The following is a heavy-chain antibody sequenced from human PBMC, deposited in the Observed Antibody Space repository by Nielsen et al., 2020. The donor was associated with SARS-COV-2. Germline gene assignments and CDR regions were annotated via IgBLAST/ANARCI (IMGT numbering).Heavy chain of an antibody. Sequence: SETLSLTCNVSRGSISTYYWSWIRQSPALGLEWIGYVYYTGSTNYNPSLESRVTISEDTSKNQFSLTLTSVTAADTAVYFCAGGNTALRYYFDYWGQGTLVTVSS. D-gene: IGHD3-16*01. CDR2: VYYTGST. V-gene: IGHV4-59*08. CDR1: RGSISTYY. CDR3: AGGNTALRYYFDY. J-gene: IGHJ4*02.